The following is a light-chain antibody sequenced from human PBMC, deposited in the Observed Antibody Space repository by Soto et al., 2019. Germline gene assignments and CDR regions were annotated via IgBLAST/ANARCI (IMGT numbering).Light chain of an antibody. Sequence: EIVMTQSPATLSLSPGERATLSCRASQSISSDLAWYQQKPGQAPRLLIYGASTRATDIPARISGSGSGTDFTLTISSLQSEDFAVYYCQQYNKWPPQYTFGQGKKLEIK. CDR3: QQYNKWPPQYT. V-gene: IGKV3-15*01. J-gene: IGKJ2*01. CDR2: GAS. CDR1: QSISSD.